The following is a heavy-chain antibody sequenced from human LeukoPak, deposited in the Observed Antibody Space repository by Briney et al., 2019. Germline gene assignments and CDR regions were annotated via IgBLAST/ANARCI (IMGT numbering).Heavy chain of an antibody. J-gene: IGHJ4*02. V-gene: IGHV4-34*01. CDR3: ARFGVVASGTNY. D-gene: IGHD6-13*01. CDR1: GGSFSGYY. CDR2: INHSGST. Sequence: PSETLSLTCAVYGGSFSGYYWNWIRQPPGKGREWIGEINHSGSTNYNPSLKSRVTISVDTSKNQFSLKLSSVTAADTAVYYCARFGVVASGTNYWGQGTLVTVSS.